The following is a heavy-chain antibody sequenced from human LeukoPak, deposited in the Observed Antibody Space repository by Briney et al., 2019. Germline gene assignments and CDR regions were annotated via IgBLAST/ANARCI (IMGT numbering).Heavy chain of an antibody. CDR1: GYSIIDYY. V-gene: IGHV1-2*02. J-gene: IGHJ4*02. CDR3: ARDSRYNNVGDY. CDR2: INPNSGGT. Sequence: ASVKVSCKASGYSIIDYYIHWVRQAPGQGLEWMGWINPNSGGTNYAQKFQGRVTMTRDTSISTAYMELSRLRSDDTAVYFCARDSRYNNVGDYWGQGTLVTVSS. D-gene: IGHD3-10*01.